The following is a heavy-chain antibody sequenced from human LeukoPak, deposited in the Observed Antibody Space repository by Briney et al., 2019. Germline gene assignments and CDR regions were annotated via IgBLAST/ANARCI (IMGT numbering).Heavy chain of an antibody. J-gene: IGHJ3*02. V-gene: IGHV3-48*02. Sequence: GGSLRLSCAASGFTFSSYSMNWVRQAPGKGLEWGSYIGSGGGTIYYADSVRGRFTISRDNAKNSLYLQMNSLRDADTAVYYCARDSQYAFDIWGQGTMVTVSS. CDR2: IGSGGGTI. CDR1: GFTFSSYS. CDR3: ARDSQYAFDI.